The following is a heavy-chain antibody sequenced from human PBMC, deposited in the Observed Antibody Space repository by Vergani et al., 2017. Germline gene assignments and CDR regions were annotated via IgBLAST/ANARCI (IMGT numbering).Heavy chain of an antibody. CDR1: GFTFSSYS. CDR2: ISSSSSYI. Sequence: VQLVESGGGLVKPGGSLRLSCAASGFTFSSYSMNWVRQAPGQGLEWVSSISSSSSYIYYADSVKGRFTISRDNAKNSLYLQMNSLRAEATAVYYCARENKLVRYYYYYYYMDVWGKGTTVTVSS. V-gene: IGHV3-21*01. J-gene: IGHJ6*03. CDR3: ARENKLVRYYYYYYYMDV. D-gene: IGHD6-6*01.